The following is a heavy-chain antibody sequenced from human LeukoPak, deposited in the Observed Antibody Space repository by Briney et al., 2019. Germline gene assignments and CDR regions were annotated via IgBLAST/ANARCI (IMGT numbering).Heavy chain of an antibody. CDR2: IYSGGST. J-gene: IGHJ4*02. CDR3: ARSRPYDYVWGSYRQYYFDY. Sequence: GGSLRLSCAASGFTVSSNYMSWVRQAPGKGLEWVSVIYSGGSTYYADSVKGRFTISRHNSKNTLYLQMNSLRAEDTAVYYCARSRPYDYVWGSYRQYYFDYWGQGTLVTVSS. V-gene: IGHV3-53*04. D-gene: IGHD3-16*02. CDR1: GFTVSSNY.